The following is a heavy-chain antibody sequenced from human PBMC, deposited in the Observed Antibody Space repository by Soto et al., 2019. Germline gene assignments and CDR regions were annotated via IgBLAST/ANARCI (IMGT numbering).Heavy chain of an antibody. D-gene: IGHD3-22*01. CDR2: IIPIFGTA. Sequence: SGKVSCKASGGTFSSYAISWVRQAPGRGLEWMGGIIPIFGTANYAQKFQGRVTITADESTSTAYMELSSLRSEDTAVYYCARDLNYYDSSGDWFDPWGQGTLVTVSS. CDR1: GGTFSSYA. J-gene: IGHJ5*02. V-gene: IGHV1-69*13. CDR3: ARDLNYYDSSGDWFDP.